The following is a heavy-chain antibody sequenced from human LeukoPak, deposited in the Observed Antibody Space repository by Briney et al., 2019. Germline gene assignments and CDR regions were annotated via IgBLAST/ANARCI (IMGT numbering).Heavy chain of an antibody. D-gene: IGHD3-22*01. CDR2: ISWNSDNI. CDR3: AKVSTSGYYVGWAFDI. CDR1: GFTFDDYA. V-gene: IGHV3-9*01. J-gene: IGHJ3*02. Sequence: GGSLRLSCAASGFTFDDYAMHWVRHAPGKGLEWVSGISWNSDNIGYADSVKGRFTISRDNAKNSLYLQMNSLRVEDTALYYCAKVSTSGYYVGWAFDIWGQGTMVTVSS.